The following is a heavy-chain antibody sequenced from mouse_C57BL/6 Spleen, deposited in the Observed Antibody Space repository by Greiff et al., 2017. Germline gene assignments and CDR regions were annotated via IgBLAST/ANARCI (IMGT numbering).Heavy chain of an antibody. D-gene: IGHD2-5*01. Sequence: VQLQESGPGLVAPSQSLSITCTVSGFSLTSYGVHWVRQPPGKGLEWLVVIWSDGSTTYNSALNSRLSISKDNSKSQVFLKMNSLQTDDTAMYYCARHSKGTGYAMDYWGQGTSVTVSS. CDR3: ARHSKGTGYAMDY. V-gene: IGHV2-6-1*01. CDR2: IWSDGST. CDR1: GFSLTSYG. J-gene: IGHJ4*01.